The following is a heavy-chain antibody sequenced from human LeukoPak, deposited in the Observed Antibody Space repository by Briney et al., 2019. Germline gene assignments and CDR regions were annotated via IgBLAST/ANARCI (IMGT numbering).Heavy chain of an antibody. CDR3: ARGQLVRRPAFDY. CDR1: GFTFSSYS. D-gene: IGHD6-6*01. CDR2: ISSSSSYI. V-gene: IGHV3-21*01. Sequence: GGSLRLSCAASGFTFSSYSMNWVRQAPGKGLEWVSSISSSSSYIYYADSVKGRFTISRDNAKNSLYLQMNSLRAEDTAVYYCARGQLVRRPAFDYWGQGTLVTVSS. J-gene: IGHJ4*02.